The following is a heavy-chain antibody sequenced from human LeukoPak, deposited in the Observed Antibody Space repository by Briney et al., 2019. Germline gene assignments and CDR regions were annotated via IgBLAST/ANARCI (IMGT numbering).Heavy chain of an antibody. D-gene: IGHD6-13*01. CDR1: GGSISGSSYY. CDR3: ARLSPAAGPWYFDY. CDR2: IHYTGTT. Sequence: PSETLSLTCTVSGGSISGSSYYWGWIRQPPGKGLEWIGNIHYTGTTYYNPSLKSRVTISVDTSKNQFSLKVNSVTAADTAVYHCARLSPAAGPWYFDYWGQGTLVTVSS. J-gene: IGHJ4*02. V-gene: IGHV4-39*01.